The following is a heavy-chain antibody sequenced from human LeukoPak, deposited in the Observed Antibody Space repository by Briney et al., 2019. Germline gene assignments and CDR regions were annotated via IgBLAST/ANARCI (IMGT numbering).Heavy chain of an antibody. Sequence: PGGSLRLSCEASGLSLSNYPMHWVRQAPGKGLEWVAVISYDGSNKYYADSVKGRFTISRDNSKNTLYLQMNSLRAEDTAVYYCVRSLFDGFYYYGMDVWGQGTTVTVSS. J-gene: IGHJ6*02. D-gene: IGHD5-24*01. CDR1: GLSLSNYP. CDR3: VRSLFDGFYYYGMDV. V-gene: IGHV3-30*04. CDR2: ISYDGSNK.